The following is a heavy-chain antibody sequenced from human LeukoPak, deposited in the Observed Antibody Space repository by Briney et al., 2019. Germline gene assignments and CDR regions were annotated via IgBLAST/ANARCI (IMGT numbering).Heavy chain of an antibody. CDR2: ISSSSSTI. V-gene: IGHV3-48*01. D-gene: IGHD5-12*01. CDR3: ARRRGYSTDY. CDR1: GFTFSSYS. Sequence: PGGYLRLSCAASGFTFSSYSMNWVRQAPGKGLEWVSYISSSSSTIYYADSVKGRFTISRDNAKNSLYLQMNSLRAEDTAVYYCARRRGYSTDYWGQGTLVTVSS. J-gene: IGHJ4*02.